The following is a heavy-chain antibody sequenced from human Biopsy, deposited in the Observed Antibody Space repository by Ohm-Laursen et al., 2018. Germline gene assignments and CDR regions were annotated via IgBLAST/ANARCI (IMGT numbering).Heavy chain of an antibody. CDR3: ARDGKRWDYSTYFSWHFDL. D-gene: IGHD4-11*01. J-gene: IGHJ2*01. CDR1: GFTFSSYA. V-gene: IGHV3-30*03. Sequence: SLRLSCAAAGFTFSSYAMHWVRQAPGKGLEWVAVISYDGSGEYYADSLQGRFIISRDNPKNTVDLQMNSLRAEDTAVYFCARDGKRWDYSTYFSWHFDLWGRGTLVTVSS. CDR2: ISYDGSGE.